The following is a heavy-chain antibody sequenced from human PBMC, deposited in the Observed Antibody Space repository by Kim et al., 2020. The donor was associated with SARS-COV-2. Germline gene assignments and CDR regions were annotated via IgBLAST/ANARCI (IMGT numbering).Heavy chain of an antibody. CDR1: GYTFTGYY. J-gene: IGHJ2*01. D-gene: IGHD3-16*01. CDR2: INPNSGGT. V-gene: IGHV1-2*02. CDR3: ARDQGDWYFDL. Sequence: ASVKVSCKASGYTFTGYYMHWVRQAPGQGLEWMGWINPNSGGTNYAQKFQGRVTMTRDTSISTAYMELSRLRSDDTAVYYCARDQGDWYFDLWGRDTLVIVSS.